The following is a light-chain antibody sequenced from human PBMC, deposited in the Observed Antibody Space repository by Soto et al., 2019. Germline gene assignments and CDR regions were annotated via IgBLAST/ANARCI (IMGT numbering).Light chain of an antibody. CDR2: GNS. J-gene: IGLJ3*02. CDR3: QSYDSSLSGWV. CDR1: SSNIGAGYD. V-gene: IGLV1-40*01. Sequence: QSVLTQPPSVSGASGQRVTISCTESSSNIGAGYDVHWYQHLPGTAPKLLISGNSNRPSGVPDRFSGSKSGTSASLAITGLQAEDEADYYCQSYDSSLSGWVFGGGTKLTVL.